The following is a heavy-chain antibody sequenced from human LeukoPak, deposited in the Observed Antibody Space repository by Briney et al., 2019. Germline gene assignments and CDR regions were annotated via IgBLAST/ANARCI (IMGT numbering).Heavy chain of an antibody. V-gene: IGHV1-2*02. CDR1: GYTFTGYY. Sequence: GASVKVSCKASGYTFTGYYMHWVRQAPGQGLEWMGWINPNSGGTNYAQKFQGRVTMTRDTSISTAYKELSRLRSDDTAVYYCAREKMVTATACFQHWGQGTLVTVSS. J-gene: IGHJ1*01. CDR3: AREKMVTATACFQH. D-gene: IGHD2-21*02. CDR2: INPNSGGT.